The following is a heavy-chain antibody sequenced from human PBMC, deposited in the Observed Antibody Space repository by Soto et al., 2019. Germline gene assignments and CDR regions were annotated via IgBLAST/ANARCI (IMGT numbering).Heavy chain of an antibody. CDR3: ARAHSNNWYECNWFDP. CDR1: GGTFSSYA. CDR2: IIPSLDIT. Sequence: ASVKVSCKASGGTFSSYAFSWVRQAPGQGLEWMGRIIPSLDITNSAQKFQGRVTLTADRSKSTAYMELSSLRSEDTAVYYCARAHSNNWYECNWFDPWRQGTPVTVSS. D-gene: IGHD1-1*01. J-gene: IGHJ5*02. V-gene: IGHV1-69*04.